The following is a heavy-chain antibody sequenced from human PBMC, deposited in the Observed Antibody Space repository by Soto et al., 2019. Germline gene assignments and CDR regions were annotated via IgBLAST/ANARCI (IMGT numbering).Heavy chain of an antibody. CDR1: GASIITDNW. V-gene: IGHV4-4*02. J-gene: IGHJ4*02. CDR3: ARASASSKLRGVVIN. Sequence: QVQLQESGPGPVKPSGTLSLTCALSGASIITDNWWSWVRQPPGKEMEWIGEIYHSGNTNFNTSAKSRVTISVDTSKNPFALTVSSVTAADTAIYYCARASASSKLRGVVINWGQGTLVTVSS. CDR2: IYHSGNT. D-gene: IGHD3-10*01.